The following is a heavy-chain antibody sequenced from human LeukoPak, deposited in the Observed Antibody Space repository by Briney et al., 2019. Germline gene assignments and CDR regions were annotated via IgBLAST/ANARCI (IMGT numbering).Heavy chain of an antibody. CDR1: GFTLRGHD. CDR2: IGTAGET. V-gene: IGHV3-13*01. Sequence: GGSLRLSCAASGFTLRGHDMHWVRQTPGKGLEWVSAIGTAGETYYPGSLEDRFTISRENAKNFLYLQMNSLGAGDTAVYYCARDGIPGDDNWYFDLWGRGTLVTVSS. J-gene: IGHJ2*01. CDR3: ARDGIPGDDNWYFDL. D-gene: IGHD7-27*01.